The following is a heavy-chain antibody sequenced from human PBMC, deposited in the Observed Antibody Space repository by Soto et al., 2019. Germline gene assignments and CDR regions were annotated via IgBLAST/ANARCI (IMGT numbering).Heavy chain of an antibody. Sequence: EVQLSESGGGLVQPGGSLRLSCVASGFTVSTSAMSWVRQAPGKGLEWVSAINSDGVTTYYADSVKGRFSISRDTSKNTVSLQMDNLRAEDTAVYYCARDVRHGSRGNWFDPWGQGTLVTVSS. CDR2: INSDGVTT. CDR3: ARDVRHGSRGNWFDP. J-gene: IGHJ5*02. V-gene: IGHV3-23*01. CDR1: GFTVSTSA. D-gene: IGHD1-26*01.